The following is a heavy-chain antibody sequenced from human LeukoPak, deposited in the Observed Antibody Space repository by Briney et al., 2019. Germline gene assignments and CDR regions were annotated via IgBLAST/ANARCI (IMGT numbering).Heavy chain of an antibody. Sequence: SETLSLTCTVSGYSISSGYYWGWIRQPPGKGLEWIGSIYHSGSTYYNPSLKSRVTISVDTSKNQFSLKLSSVTAADTAVYYCARFDYGDLYYFDYWGQGTLVTVSS. J-gene: IGHJ4*02. V-gene: IGHV4-38-2*02. CDR3: ARFDYGDLYYFDY. CDR1: GYSISSGYY. D-gene: IGHD4-17*01. CDR2: IYHSGST.